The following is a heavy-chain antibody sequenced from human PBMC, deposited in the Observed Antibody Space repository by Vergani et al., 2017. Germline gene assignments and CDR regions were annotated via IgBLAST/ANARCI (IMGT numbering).Heavy chain of an antibody. V-gene: IGHV4-59*01. CDR1: GGSISSYY. CDR2: IYYSGST. J-gene: IGHJ5*02. CDR3: ARHAGSYSAYWFDP. D-gene: IGHD1-26*01. Sequence: QVQLQESGPGLVKPSETLSLTCTVSGGSISSYYWSWIRQPPGKGLEWIGHIYYSGSTNYNPSLMSRVTIAVDTSQNQFSLKLSSVTAADTSVYYCARHAGSYSAYWFDPWGQGALVTVSS.